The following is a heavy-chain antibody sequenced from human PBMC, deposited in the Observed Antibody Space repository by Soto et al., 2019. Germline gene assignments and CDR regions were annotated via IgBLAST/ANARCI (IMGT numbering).Heavy chain of an antibody. CDR2: IYYSGST. V-gene: IGHV4-59*12. J-gene: IGHJ6*02. D-gene: IGHD3-16*01. CDR1: GGSISSYY. CDR3: ARGGWGYYYYGMDV. Sequence: PSETLSLTCTVSGGSISSYYWSWIRQPPGKGLEWIGYIYYSGSTNYNPSLKSRVTISVDTSKNQFSLKLSSVTAADTAVYYCARGGWGYYYYGMDVWGQGTTVTVS.